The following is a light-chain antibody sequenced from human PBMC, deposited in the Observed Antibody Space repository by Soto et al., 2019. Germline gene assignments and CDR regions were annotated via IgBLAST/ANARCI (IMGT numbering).Light chain of an antibody. J-gene: IGLJ2*01. CDR1: SSDVGAYNY. V-gene: IGLV2-14*01. Sequence: QSALTQPASVYGSPGQSITISCTGTSSDVGAYNYVSWYQQHPGKAPKVMIYDVSSRPSGVSNRFSGSKSGNTASLTISGLQAEDEADYYCSSYTSSSTVVFGGGTKVTVL. CDR3: SSYTSSSTVV. CDR2: DVS.